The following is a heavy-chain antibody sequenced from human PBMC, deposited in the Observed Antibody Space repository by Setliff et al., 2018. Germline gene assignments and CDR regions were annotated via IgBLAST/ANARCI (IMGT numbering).Heavy chain of an antibody. CDR3: VRDVSRWLQFLGSFDQ. V-gene: IGHV4-34*01. CDR1: GGSFSGYY. J-gene: IGHJ4*02. CDR2: INHRGTT. Sequence: SETLSLTCAVYGGSFSGYYWNWIRQAPGKGLEWIGEINHRGTTSYTPSLKGRVTISVDTSKNSLYLQMNGLRAEDTAIYYCVRDVSRWLQFLGSFDQWGQGILVTVSS. D-gene: IGHD5-12*01.